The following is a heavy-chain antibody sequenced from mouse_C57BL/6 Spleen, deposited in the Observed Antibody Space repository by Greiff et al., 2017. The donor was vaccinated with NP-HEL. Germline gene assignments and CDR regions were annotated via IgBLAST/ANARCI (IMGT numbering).Heavy chain of an antibody. V-gene: IGHV1-80*01. Sequence: VKLMESGAELVKPGASVKISCKASGYAFSSYWMNWVKQRPGKGLEWIGQIYPGDGDTNYNGKFKGKATLTADKSSSTAYMQLSSLTSEDSAVYFCARGWWDGGYFDYWGQGTTLTVSS. CDR1: GYAFSSYW. J-gene: IGHJ2*01. CDR3: ARGWWDGGYFDY. CDR2: IYPGDGDT. D-gene: IGHD1-1*02.